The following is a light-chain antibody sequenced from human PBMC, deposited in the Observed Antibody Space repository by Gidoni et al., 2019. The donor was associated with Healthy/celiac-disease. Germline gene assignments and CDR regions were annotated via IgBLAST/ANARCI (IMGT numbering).Light chain of an antibody. V-gene: IGKV3-11*01. CDR3: QQRSNWPRGA. CDR1: QSVSSY. Sequence: EIVLTQSPATLSLSPGERATLSCRASQSVSSYLAWYQQKPGQAPRLLIYDAPNRATGIPARFSGSGSGTDFTLTISSLEPEDFAVYYCQQRSNWPRGAFXPXTKVDIK. J-gene: IGKJ3*01. CDR2: DAP.